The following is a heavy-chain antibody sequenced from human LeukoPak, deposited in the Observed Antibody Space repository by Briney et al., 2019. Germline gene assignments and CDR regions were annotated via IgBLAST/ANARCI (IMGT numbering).Heavy chain of an antibody. Sequence: ASVKVSCKASGGTFSSYAISRVRQAPGQGLEWMGRIIPILGIANYAQKFQGRVTITADKSTSTAYMELSSLRSEDTAVYYCAREAGRDGYNRGAFDYWGQGTLVTVSS. D-gene: IGHD5-24*01. J-gene: IGHJ4*02. V-gene: IGHV1-69*04. CDR3: AREAGRDGYNRGAFDY. CDR2: IIPILGIA. CDR1: GGTFSSYA.